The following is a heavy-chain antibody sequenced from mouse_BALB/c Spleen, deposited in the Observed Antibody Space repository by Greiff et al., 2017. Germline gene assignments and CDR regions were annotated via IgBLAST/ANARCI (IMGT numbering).Heavy chain of an antibody. V-gene: IGHV1-31*01. CDR3: ARAGGNYGYYAMDY. CDR2: INPYNGAT. CDR1: GYSFTGYY. D-gene: IGHD2-4*01. J-gene: IGHJ4*01. Sequence: EVQLQESGPELVKPGASVKISCKASGYSFTGYYMHWVKQSHVKSLEWIGRINPYNGATSYNQNFKDKASLTVDKSSSTAYMELHSLTSEDSAVYYCARAGGNYGYYAMDYWGQGTSVTVSS.